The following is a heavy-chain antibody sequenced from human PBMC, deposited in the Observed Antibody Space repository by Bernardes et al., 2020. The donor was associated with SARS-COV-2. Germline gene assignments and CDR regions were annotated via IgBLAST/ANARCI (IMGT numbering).Heavy chain of an antibody. CDR3: ARALSVRYDY. CDR1: GFTVSSIY. J-gene: IGHJ4*02. V-gene: IGHV3-66*02. CDR2: FYSGDST. Sequence: GGSLRLSCAASGFTVSSIYMSWVRQAPGKGLECVSFFYSGDSTYYADSVKGRFTISRDNSKNTLYLQMNSLRAEDTAMYFCARALSVRYDYWGQGTLVTVSS. D-gene: IGHD3-16*02.